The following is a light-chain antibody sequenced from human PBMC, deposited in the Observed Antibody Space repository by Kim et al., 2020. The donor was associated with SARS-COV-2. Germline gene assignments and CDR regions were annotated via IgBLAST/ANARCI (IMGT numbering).Light chain of an antibody. J-gene: IGLJ2*01. CDR2: DVS. V-gene: IGLV2-11*01. CDR1: SSDVGGYNY. Sequence: QSALTQPRSVSGSPGQSVTISCTGTSSDVGGYNYVFWYQQHPGKAPKLIIYDVSKRPSGVPDRFSGSKSGNTASLTISGLPAEDEANYYCCSYAGNSVVFGGGTQLTVL. CDR3: CSYAGNSVV.